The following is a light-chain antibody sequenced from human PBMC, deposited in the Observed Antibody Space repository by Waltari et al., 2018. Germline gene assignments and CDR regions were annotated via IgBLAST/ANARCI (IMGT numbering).Light chain of an antibody. CDR3: QQYGSSPRT. J-gene: IGKJ2*01. CDR2: GAS. CDR1: QSVSSSY. V-gene: IGKV3-20*01. Sequence: DIVLTQSTVTLSLSPGERAPLSCRASQSVSSSYLAWYQQKPGQAPRLLIYGASSRATGIPDRFSGSGSGTDFTLTISRLEPEDFAVYYCQQYGSSPRTFGQGTKLEIK.